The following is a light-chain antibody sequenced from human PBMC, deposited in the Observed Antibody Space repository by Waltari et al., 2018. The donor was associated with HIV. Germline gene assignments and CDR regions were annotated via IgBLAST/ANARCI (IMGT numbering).Light chain of an antibody. V-gene: IGLV1-44*01. CDR1: RSNIGSTT. Sequence: QSVLTQPPSASGTPGQRVPISCSGSRSNIGSTTVNWYQQVPGTAPNLLSYSHKERPSEVPDRFAGHKSGTSAFPDINGRQSEDEADYYCRAWDVSLQGYVFGTGTKVTVL. CDR3: RAWDVSLQGYV. J-gene: IGLJ1*01. CDR2: SHK.